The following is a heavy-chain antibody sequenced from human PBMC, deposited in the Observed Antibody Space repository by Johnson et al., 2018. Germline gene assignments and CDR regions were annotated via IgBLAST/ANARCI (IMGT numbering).Heavy chain of an antibody. CDR1: GFTFSSYG. Sequence: QVQLVESGGGVVQPWRSLRLSCAASGFTFSSYGMHWVRQAPGKGLEWVAVISYDGSNKYYADSVKGRFTISRDNSKNTLYLQMNSLRAEDTAVYYCARGKMSSGHAFDIWGQGTMVTVSS. CDR3: ARGKMSSGHAFDI. J-gene: IGHJ3*02. V-gene: IGHV3-30*03. D-gene: IGHD6-19*01. CDR2: ISYDGSNK.